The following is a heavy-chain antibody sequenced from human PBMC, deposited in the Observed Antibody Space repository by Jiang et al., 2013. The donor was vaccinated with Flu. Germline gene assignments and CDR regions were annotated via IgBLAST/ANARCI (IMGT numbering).Heavy chain of an antibody. Sequence: SGSGLVKPSETLSLTCTVPGGSISSYYWSWIRQPPGKGLEWIGYIYYSGSTNYNPSLKSRVTISVDTSNNQFSLRVTSVTAADTAVYYCARAPDYSNYYGMDVWGKGTTVTVSS. V-gene: IGHV4-59*01. CDR3: ARAPDYSNYYGMDV. J-gene: IGHJ6*04. D-gene: IGHD4-11*01. CDR1: GGSISSYY. CDR2: IYYSGST.